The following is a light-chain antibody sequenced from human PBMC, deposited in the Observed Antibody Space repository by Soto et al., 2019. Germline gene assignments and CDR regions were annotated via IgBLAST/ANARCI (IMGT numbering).Light chain of an antibody. Sequence: DIVMTQFPDSLAVSLGERATIYCKSSQSLLSSSNSKNYLAWYQQKPGQPPRLLIYWASPREVGVPDRFSGAGSGTDFTLTISSLQAEDVAVYYCQQYHSMPFTFGGGTKVDIK. V-gene: IGKV4-1*01. J-gene: IGKJ4*01. CDR1: QSLLSSSNSKNY. CDR3: QQYHSMPFT. CDR2: WAS.